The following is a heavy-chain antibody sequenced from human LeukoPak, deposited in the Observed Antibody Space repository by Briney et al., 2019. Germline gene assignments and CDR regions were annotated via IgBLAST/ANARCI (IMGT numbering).Heavy chain of an antibody. V-gene: IGHV1-2*02. D-gene: IGHD3-10*01. Sequence: ASVKVSCKVSGYTFTGFGITWVRQAPGKGLEWMGGFNPKGGGTNYAQKFQGRVTMTGDTSISTAYMELSMRRSDATAVYCCARDSFDYYGSGSYYYMDVWGKGPRSPSP. CDR2: FNPKGGGT. CDR3: ARDSFDYYGSGSYYYMDV. CDR1: GYTFTGFG. J-gene: IGHJ6*03.